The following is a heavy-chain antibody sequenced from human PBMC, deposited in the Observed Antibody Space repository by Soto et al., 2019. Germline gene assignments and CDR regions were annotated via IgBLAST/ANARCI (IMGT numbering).Heavy chain of an antibody. CDR2: IIPSDGDT. V-gene: IGHV1-46*01. CDR1: GYTFTTVY. CDR3: ARETSDMDV. Sequence: QVQLEQSGAEVKKPGASVKLSCKASGYTFTTVYIHWVRQAPGQGLEWMGVIIPSDGDTNYAQSLRGRVTMTRDTSTSTVYMELSSLRSDDTAVYYCARETSDMDVWGQGTTVTVSS. J-gene: IGHJ6*02.